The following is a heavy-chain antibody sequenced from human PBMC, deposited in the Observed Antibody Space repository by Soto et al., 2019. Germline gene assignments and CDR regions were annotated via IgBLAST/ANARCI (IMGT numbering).Heavy chain of an antibody. V-gene: IGHV1-69*12. CDR3: ARSGARPGDYYYGMDV. Sequence: QVQLVQSGAAVKKPGSSVKVSCKASGGTFSSYAISWVRQAPGQGLEWKGGIIPIFGTADYAQKFQGRVTITADESTSTAYMELSSLRSEDTAVYYCARSGARPGDYYYGMDVWGQGTTVTVSS. CDR1: GGTFSSYA. D-gene: IGHD3-10*01. CDR2: IIPIFGTA. J-gene: IGHJ6*02.